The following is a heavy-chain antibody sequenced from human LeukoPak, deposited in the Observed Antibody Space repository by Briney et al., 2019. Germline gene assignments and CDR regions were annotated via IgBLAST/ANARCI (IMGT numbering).Heavy chain of an antibody. CDR3: AKDSLSGYYPVLGYYFDY. CDR1: GYTFTSYD. J-gene: IGHJ4*02. V-gene: IGHV1-8*01. D-gene: IGHD3-22*01. CDR2: MNPNSGNT. Sequence: GASVKVSCKASGYTFTSYDINWVRQATGQGLEWMGWMNPNSGNTGYAQKFQGRVTMTRNTSISTAYMELSSLRAEDTALYYCAKDSLSGYYPVLGYYFDYWGQGTLVTVSS.